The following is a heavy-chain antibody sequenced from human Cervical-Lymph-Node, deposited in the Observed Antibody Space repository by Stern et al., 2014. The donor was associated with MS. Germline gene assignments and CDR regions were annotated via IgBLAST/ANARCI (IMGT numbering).Heavy chain of an antibody. D-gene: IGHD1-20*01. V-gene: IGHV1-8*01. CDR2: MNPNSGDT. CDR3: ARVLITGISLDDAFDI. CDR1: GYTFTRYD. J-gene: IGHJ3*02. Sequence: VQLVQSGAEVKKPGASVKVSCKASGYTFTRYDINWVRQATGQGLEWMGWMNPNSGDTGYAQKFQGRVTMTRNTSISTAYMELSSLRSEDTAVYYCARVLITGISLDDAFDIWGQGTTVTVSS.